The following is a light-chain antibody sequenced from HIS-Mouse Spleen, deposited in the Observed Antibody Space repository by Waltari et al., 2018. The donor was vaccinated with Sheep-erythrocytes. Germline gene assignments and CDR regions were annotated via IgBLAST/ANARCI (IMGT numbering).Light chain of an antibody. Sequence: QAVLTQPSSLSASPGASASLTCTLRSGINVGTYRIYWYQQKPGSPPQSLLRYKSDSEKQQGSGVPSRCSGSKDASANAGILLISGLQSEDEADYYCMIWHSSAVVFGGGTKLTVL. V-gene: IGLV5-45*02. J-gene: IGLJ2*01. CDR1: SGINVGTYR. CDR2: YKSDSEK. CDR3: MIWHSSAVV.